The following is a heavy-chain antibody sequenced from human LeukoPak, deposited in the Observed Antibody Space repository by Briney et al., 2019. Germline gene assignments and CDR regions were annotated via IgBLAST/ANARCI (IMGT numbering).Heavy chain of an antibody. V-gene: IGHV3-23*01. J-gene: IGHJ4*02. CDR2: ISGRGDTT. D-gene: IGHD2-2*01. CDR3: AKVPGGVAIIPATINSFDY. Sequence: GRSLRLSCAASGFTFSSYAMHWVRQAPGKGLEWVSGISGRGDTTYYTDSVKGRFTISRDNSKNTMYLQMNSLRAEDTAVYYCAKVPGGVAIIPATINSFDYWGQGTLVTVSS. CDR1: GFTFSSYA.